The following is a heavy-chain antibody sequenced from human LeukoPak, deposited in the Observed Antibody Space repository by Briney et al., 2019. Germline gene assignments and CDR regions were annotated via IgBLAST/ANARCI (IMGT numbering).Heavy chain of an antibody. V-gene: IGHV4-39*01. D-gene: IGHD2-15*01. CDR3: ARHLINGGNMDV. CDR1: GGSISSSSYY. CDR2: IYYSGST. J-gene: IGHJ6*03. Sequence: SETLSLTCTVSGGSISSSSYYWGWIRQPPGKGLEWIGSIYYSGSTYYNPSLKSRVTISVDTSKNQFSLKLSSVTAADTAVYYCARHLINGGNMDVWGKGTTVTVSS.